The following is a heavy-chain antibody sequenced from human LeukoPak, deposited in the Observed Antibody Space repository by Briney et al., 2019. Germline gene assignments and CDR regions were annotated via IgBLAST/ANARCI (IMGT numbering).Heavy chain of an antibody. V-gene: IGHV3-7*01. Sequence: GGSLRLSCAASGMTFSSHWMSWVRQAPGKGLEWVANIKSDGSEKYYLDSVKGRFTISRDNAKNSLYLQMNSLRAEDSAVYYCARDSTGARFDYWGQGTLVTVSS. CDR2: IKSDGSEK. D-gene: IGHD1-26*01. CDR3: ARDSTGARFDY. J-gene: IGHJ4*02. CDR1: GMTFSSHW.